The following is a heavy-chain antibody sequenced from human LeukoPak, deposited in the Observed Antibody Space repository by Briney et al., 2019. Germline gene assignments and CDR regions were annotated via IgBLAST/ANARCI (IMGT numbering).Heavy chain of an antibody. D-gene: IGHD3-22*01. CDR1: GFTFSSYA. CDR2: ISGNGGST. V-gene: IGHV3-23*01. Sequence: GGSLRLSCAASGFTFSSYAMSWVRQAPGKGLEWVSAISGNGGSTYYADSVKGRFTISRDNSKNTLYLQMNSLRAEDTAVYYCAKGVYYYDSSGYYYDYWGQGTLVTVSS. J-gene: IGHJ4*02. CDR3: AKGVYYYDSSGYYYDY.